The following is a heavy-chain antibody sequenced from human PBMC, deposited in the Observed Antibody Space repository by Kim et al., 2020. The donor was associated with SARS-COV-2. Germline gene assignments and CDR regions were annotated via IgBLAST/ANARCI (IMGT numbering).Heavy chain of an antibody. D-gene: IGHD6-19*01. CDR2: IYYSGST. CDR1: GGSISSSSYY. CDR3: ASVAGWLPQGAYYFQH. Sequence: SETLSLTCTVSGGSISSSSYYWGWIRQPPGKGLEWIGSIYYSGSTYYNPSLKSRVTISVDTSKNQFSLKLSSVTAADTAVYYCASVAGWLPQGAYYFQHWGQGTLVTVSS. J-gene: IGHJ1*01. V-gene: IGHV4-39*01.